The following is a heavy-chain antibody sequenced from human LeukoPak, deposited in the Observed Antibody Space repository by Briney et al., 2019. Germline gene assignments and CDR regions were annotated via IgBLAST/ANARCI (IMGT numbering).Heavy chain of an antibody. CDR2: ISSSSSYI. CDR3: AREGSYSKNYYYYYYMDV. D-gene: IGHD3-10*01. V-gene: IGHV3-21*01. J-gene: IGHJ6*03. CDR1: GFTFSSYS. Sequence: GGSLRLSCAASGFTFSSYSMNWVRQAPGKGLEWVSSISSSSSYICYADSVKGRFTISRDNAKNSLYLQMNSLRAEDTAVYYCAREGSYSKNYYYYYYMDVWGKGTTVTVSS.